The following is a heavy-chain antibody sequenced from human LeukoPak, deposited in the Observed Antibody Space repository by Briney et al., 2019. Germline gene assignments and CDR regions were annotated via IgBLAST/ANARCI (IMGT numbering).Heavy chain of an antibody. CDR2: IYYSGST. CDR3: ARAPRTGAWDMITFGGVIVHGDAFDF. CDR1: GGSLISATYY. Sequence: SETLSLTCAVSGGSLISATYYWGWIRQPPGKGLEWIGSIYYSGSTYYNPSLRSRVTVSVDMSKNQFSLQLSSVTAADTAVYYCARAPRTGAWDMITFGGVIVHGDAFDFWGQGTMVTVSS. J-gene: IGHJ3*01. V-gene: IGHV4-39*07. D-gene: IGHD3-16*02.